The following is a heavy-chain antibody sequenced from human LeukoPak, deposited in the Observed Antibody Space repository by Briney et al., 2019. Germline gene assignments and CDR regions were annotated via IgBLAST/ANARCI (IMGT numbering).Heavy chain of an antibody. J-gene: IGHJ4*02. CDR1: GFTFSSYG. V-gene: IGHV3-23*01. CDR3: ARARGIVGATVDY. D-gene: IGHD1-26*01. Sequence: GGTLRLSCAASGFTFSSYGMSWVRQAPGKGLEWVSAISGSGGSTYYADSVKGRFTISRDNSKNTLYLQMNSLRAEDTAVYYCARARGIVGATVDYWGQGTLVTVSS. CDR2: ISGSGGST.